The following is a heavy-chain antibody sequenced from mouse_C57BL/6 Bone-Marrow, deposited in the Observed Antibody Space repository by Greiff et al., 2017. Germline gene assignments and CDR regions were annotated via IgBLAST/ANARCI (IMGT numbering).Heavy chain of an antibody. CDR3: ARGREETYYYGSSAWFAY. J-gene: IGHJ3*01. CDR2: IYPGSGNT. CDR1: GYTFTDYY. Sequence: QVQLQQSGAELVRPGASVKLSCKASGYTFTDYYINWVKQRPGQGLEWIARIYPGSGNTYYNEKFKGKATLTAEKSSSTAYMQLSSLTSEDSAVYFCARGREETYYYGSSAWFAYWGQGTLVTVSA. V-gene: IGHV1-76*01. D-gene: IGHD1-1*01.